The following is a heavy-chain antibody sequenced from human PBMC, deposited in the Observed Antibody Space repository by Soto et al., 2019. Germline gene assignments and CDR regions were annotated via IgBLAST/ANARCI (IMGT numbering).Heavy chain of an antibody. Sequence: ASVKVSCKTSGYDFRRYGMNWARQAPGQGLEWKGWITPYNGKTNYAQKLQGRVTMTTDRSTSTAYMELRSLRSDDTAVYYCAKVGMPDRLLDVWGQGTTVTVSS. J-gene: IGHJ6*02. CDR2: ITPYNGKT. CDR1: GYDFRRYG. CDR3: AKVGMPDRLLDV. V-gene: IGHV1-18*01. D-gene: IGHD2-2*01.